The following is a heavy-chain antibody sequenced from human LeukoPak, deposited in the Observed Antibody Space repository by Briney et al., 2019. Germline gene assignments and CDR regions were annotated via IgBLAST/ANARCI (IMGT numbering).Heavy chain of an antibody. D-gene: IGHD3-22*01. CDR1: GYSFTAFY. CDR3: ARGTFTYYYDSSGWGGFDY. J-gene: IGHJ4*02. V-gene: IGHV1-2*02. Sequence: ASVKVSCKASGYSFTAFYIHWVRQAPGQGLEWMGWIHPRSGETNYAYKFKGRVTMTRDTSISTAYMDLGSLGPDDTAVYYCARGTFTYYYDSSGWGGFDYWGQGTLVTVSS. CDR2: IHPRSGET.